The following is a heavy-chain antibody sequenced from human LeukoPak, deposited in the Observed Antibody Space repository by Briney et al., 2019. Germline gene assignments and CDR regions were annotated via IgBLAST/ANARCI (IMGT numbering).Heavy chain of an antibody. CDR2: IYYSGST. CDR3: ARHRGYSSSWYFDY. CDR1: GGSISIYY. J-gene: IGHJ4*02. Sequence: SETLSLTCTVSGGSISIYYWSWTRQPPGKGLEWIGYIYYSGSTNYNPSLKSRVTISVDTSKNQFSLKLSSVTAADTAVYYCARHRGYSSSWYFDYWGQGTLVTVSS. V-gene: IGHV4-59*08. D-gene: IGHD6-13*01.